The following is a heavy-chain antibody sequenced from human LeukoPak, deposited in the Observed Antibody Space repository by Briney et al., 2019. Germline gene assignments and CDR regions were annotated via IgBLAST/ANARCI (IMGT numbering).Heavy chain of an antibody. Sequence: GGSLRLSCAASGFTFSNYWMHWVRQVPEKGLVWVSRVNPDGSSITYADSVKGRFASSRDNAKNTLYLQMNRLRVEDTAVYYCARGGSYGDYWGQGVLVTVSS. J-gene: IGHJ4*02. D-gene: IGHD3-16*01. CDR1: GFTFSNYW. CDR3: ARGGSYGDY. CDR2: VNPDGSSI. V-gene: IGHV3-74*01.